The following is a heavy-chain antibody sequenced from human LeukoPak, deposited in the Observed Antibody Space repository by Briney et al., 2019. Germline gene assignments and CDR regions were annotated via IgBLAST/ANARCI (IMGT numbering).Heavy chain of an antibody. D-gene: IGHD3-16*01. CDR3: ARETPVMDHNFDY. CDR2: ISYDGSNK. V-gene: IGHV3-30-3*01. CDR1: GFTFSSYA. J-gene: IGHJ4*02. Sequence: GGSLRLSCAASGFTFSSYAMHWVRQAPGKGLEWVAIISYDGSNKYYADSVKGRFTISRDNSKNTLYLQMNSLRAEDTAVYYCARETPVMDHNFDYWGQGTLVTVSS.